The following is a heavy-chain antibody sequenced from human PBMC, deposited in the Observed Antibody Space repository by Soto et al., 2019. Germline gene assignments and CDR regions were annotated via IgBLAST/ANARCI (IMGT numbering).Heavy chain of an antibody. CDR1: GDTFTSYY. Sequence: ASVKVSCKASGDTFTSYYMHWVRHPPGQGLEWMGWINPNSGGTNYAQKFQGWVTMTRDTSISTAYMELSRLRSDDTAVYYCARDRGTAAAGTWGTGYYYYYGMDVWG. J-gene: IGHJ6*02. V-gene: IGHV1-2*04. D-gene: IGHD6-13*01. CDR2: INPNSGGT. CDR3: ARDRGTAAAGTWGTGYYYYYGMDV.